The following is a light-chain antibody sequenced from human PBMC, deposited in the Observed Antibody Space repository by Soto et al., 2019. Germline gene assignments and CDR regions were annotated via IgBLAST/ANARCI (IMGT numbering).Light chain of an antibody. CDR2: GAS. J-gene: IGKJ1*01. CDR3: QEYNTWRWT. CDR1: QSVNNN. V-gene: IGKV3-15*01. Sequence: ETLMTQSPATLSVSPGERATLSCRASQSVNNNLAWYQQKLGQAPRVLIYGASTRATGIPARFTGSGSGTEFILTITSLQSEDSAVYYCQEYNTWRWTFGQGTKVEFK.